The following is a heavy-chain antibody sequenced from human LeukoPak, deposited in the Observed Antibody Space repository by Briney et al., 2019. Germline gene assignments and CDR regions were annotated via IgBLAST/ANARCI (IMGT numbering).Heavy chain of an antibody. CDR1: YY. Sequence: YYWGWIRQPPGKGLEWVSYISSSGSTIYYADSVKGRFTISRDNAKNSLYLQMNSLRAEDTAVYYCARDPHGITAMGTSADYWGQGTLVTVSS. D-gene: IGHD5-18*01. J-gene: IGHJ4*02. CDR3: ARDPHGITAMGTSADY. V-gene: IGHV3-11*04. CDR2: ISSSGSTI.